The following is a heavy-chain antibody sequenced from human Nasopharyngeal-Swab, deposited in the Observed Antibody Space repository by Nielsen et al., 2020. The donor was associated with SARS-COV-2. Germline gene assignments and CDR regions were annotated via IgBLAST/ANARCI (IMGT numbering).Heavy chain of an antibody. Sequence: SETLSLTCTVSGVSISSGGYYWSWIRQHPGKGLEWIGYIYYSGSTYYNPSLKSRVTISVDTSKNQFSLKLSSVTAADTAVYYCASVRRTIFGVVSSFDYWGQGTLVTVSS. CDR2: IYYSGST. CDR1: GVSISSGGYY. J-gene: IGHJ4*02. D-gene: IGHD3-3*01. V-gene: IGHV4-31*03. CDR3: ASVRRTIFGVVSSFDY.